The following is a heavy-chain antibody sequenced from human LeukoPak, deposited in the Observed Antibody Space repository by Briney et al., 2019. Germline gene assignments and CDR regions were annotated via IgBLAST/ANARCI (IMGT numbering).Heavy chain of an antibody. Sequence: GGSLRLSCAASGFTVSSNYMSWVRQAPGKGLEWVSVIYSGGSTYYADSVKGRFTISRDNSKNTLYLQMNSLRAEDTAVYYCARGTYYGGMGDYFDYWGQGTLVTVSS. CDR1: GFTVSSNY. CDR2: IYSGGST. D-gene: IGHD1-26*01. J-gene: IGHJ4*02. V-gene: IGHV3-53*01. CDR3: ARGTYYGGMGDYFDY.